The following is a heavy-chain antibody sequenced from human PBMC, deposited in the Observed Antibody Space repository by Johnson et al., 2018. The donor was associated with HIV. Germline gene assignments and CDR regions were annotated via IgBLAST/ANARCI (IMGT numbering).Heavy chain of an antibody. V-gene: IGHV3-66*03. CDR2: IGTAGDT. CDR1: GFTVSSNY. Sequence: VQLVESGGGLIQPGGSLRLSCAASGFTVSSNYMSWVRQAPWKGLEWVSVIGTAGDTYYPGSVKGRFTISRDNSKNTLYLQMNSLRPEDTALYYCAKSGSYYDSSAYQDAFDIWGQGTMVTVSS. J-gene: IGHJ3*02. CDR3: AKSGSYYDSSAYQDAFDI. D-gene: IGHD3-22*01.